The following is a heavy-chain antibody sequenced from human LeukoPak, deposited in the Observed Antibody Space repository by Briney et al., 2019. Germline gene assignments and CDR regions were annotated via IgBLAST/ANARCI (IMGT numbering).Heavy chain of an antibody. D-gene: IGHD1-26*01. CDR2: ISGGGGST. CDR1: GFTFSSYG. CDR3: AKGGKWDVTPFDY. V-gene: IGHV3-23*01. J-gene: IGHJ4*02. Sequence: GRSLRLSCAASGFTFSSYGMHWVRQAPGKGLEWVSTISGGGGSTYYADSVKGRFTISRDNSKNTLYLQVNSLRAEDTAVYYCAKGGKWDVTPFDYWGQGTLVTVSS.